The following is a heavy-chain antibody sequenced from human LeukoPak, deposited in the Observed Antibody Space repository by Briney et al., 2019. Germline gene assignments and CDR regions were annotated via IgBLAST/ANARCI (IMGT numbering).Heavy chain of an antibody. CDR1: GYTFTSYG. D-gene: IGHD3-10*01. CDR3: ARSLYGSGSYYNVTTYGY. V-gene: IGHV1-18*01. Sequence: ASVKVSCKASGYTFTSYGISWVRQAPGQGLEWMGWISAYNGNTNYAQKLQGRVTMTTDTSTSTAYMELRSLRSDDTAVYYCARSLYGSGSYYNVTTYGYWGQGTLVTVSS. J-gene: IGHJ4*02. CDR2: ISAYNGNT.